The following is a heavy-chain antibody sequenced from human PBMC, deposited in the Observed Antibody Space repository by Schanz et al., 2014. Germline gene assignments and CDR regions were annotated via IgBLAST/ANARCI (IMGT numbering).Heavy chain of an antibody. CDR1: GYSFTTYG. V-gene: IGHV1-46*01. CDR2: INPSGGST. J-gene: IGHJ3*02. CDR3: ARVHIATYHYNSPGAFDI. Sequence: QVQLVQSGGEVKKPGASVKVSCKASGYSFTTYGLNWVRQAPGQGLEWMGIINPSGGSTSYAQKFQGRVNMTRDTVTTTVHLELTRLRTDDTAIYYCARVHIATYHYNSPGAFDIWGRGTRVTVSS. D-gene: IGHD3-10*01.